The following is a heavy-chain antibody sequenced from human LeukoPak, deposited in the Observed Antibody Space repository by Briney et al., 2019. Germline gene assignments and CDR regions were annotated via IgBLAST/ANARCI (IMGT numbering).Heavy chain of an antibody. CDR3: ARVEGFCTTTTCFNWFDP. D-gene: IGHD2-2*01. J-gene: IGHJ5*02. Sequence: GASVKVSCKASGYTFTSSDINWVRQATGQGLEWVGWMNPNNGNTGYAQKFQGRVTMTRNTSISTAYMELSSLRSEDTAVYYCARVEGFCTTTTCFNWFDPWGQGTLVTVSS. V-gene: IGHV1-8*01. CDR1: GYTFTSSD. CDR2: MNPNNGNT.